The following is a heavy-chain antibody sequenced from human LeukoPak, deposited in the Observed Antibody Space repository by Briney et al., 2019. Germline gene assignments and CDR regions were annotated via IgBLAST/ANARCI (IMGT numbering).Heavy chain of an antibody. CDR1: GFTFSSYW. CDR2: VRASVSII. V-gene: IGHV3-48*04. CDR3: ASHCSSTSCYYY. J-gene: IGHJ4*02. D-gene: IGHD2-2*01. Sequence: PGGSLRLSCAASGFTFSSYWMSWVRQAPGEGLEWVSYVRASVSIIYYGDSVKGRFSIYKDNAKKSLYLQMNSLRVEDTAVYYCASHCSSTSCYYYWGQGTLVTVSS.